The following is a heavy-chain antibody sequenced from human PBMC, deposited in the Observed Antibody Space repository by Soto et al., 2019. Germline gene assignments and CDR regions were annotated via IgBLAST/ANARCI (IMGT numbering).Heavy chain of an antibody. CDR3: ARHSYYYGSTYGCWLDP. CDR1: GGSISSGGYY. J-gene: IGHJ5*02. D-gene: IGHD3-10*01. Sequence: PSETLSLTCTVSGGSISSGGYYWNWIRQPPGKGLEWIGSIYYSGSTYYNPSLKSRVTISVDTSKNQFSLKLSSVTAADTAVYYCARHSYYYGSTYGCWLDPWGQGTLVTVSS. CDR2: IYYSGST. V-gene: IGHV4-39*01.